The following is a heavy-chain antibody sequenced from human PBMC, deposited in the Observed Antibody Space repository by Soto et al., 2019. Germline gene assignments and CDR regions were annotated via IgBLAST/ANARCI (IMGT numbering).Heavy chain of an antibody. J-gene: IGHJ2*01. CDR1: GYTLTELS. Sequence: GASVKVSCKVSGYTLTELSMHWVRQAPGKGLEWMGGFDPEDGETIYAQKFQGRVTMTEDTSTDTAYMELSSLRSEDTAVYYCATQSQKIVVQLHYWYFDLWGRGTLVTVSS. V-gene: IGHV1-24*01. D-gene: IGHD3-22*01. CDR2: FDPEDGET. CDR3: ATQSQKIVVQLHYWYFDL.